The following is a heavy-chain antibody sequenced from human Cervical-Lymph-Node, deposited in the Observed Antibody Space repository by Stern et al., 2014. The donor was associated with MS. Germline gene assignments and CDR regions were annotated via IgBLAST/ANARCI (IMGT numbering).Heavy chain of an antibody. CDR2: IYSGGTT. CDR1: GFTVSSNY. J-gene: IGHJ6*02. CDR3: ARTTYYDFWSGYGMDV. D-gene: IGHD3-3*01. V-gene: IGHV3-53*01. Sequence: EVQLVESGGGLIQPGGSLRLSCAASGFTVSSNYMSWVRQAPGKGLEWVSVIYSGGTTYDADSVKGRFTISRDNSKNSLYLQMNSLRAEDTAVYYCARTTYYDFWSGYGMDVWGQGTTVTVSS.